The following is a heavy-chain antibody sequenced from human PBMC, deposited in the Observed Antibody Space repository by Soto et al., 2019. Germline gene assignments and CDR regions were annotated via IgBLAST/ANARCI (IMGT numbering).Heavy chain of an antibody. V-gene: IGHV4-61*01. CDR2: IYYSGST. D-gene: IGHD6-19*01. CDR1: GGSVSSGSYY. Sequence: QVQLQESGPGLVKPSETLSLTCTVSGGSVSSGSYYWSWIRQPPGKGLEWIGYIYYSGSTNYNPSLKSRVTISVDTTKNQFSLKLSSVTAADTAVYYCARDRLIAVAGTFDYYYYGMDVWGQGTTVTVSS. CDR3: ARDRLIAVAGTFDYYYYGMDV. J-gene: IGHJ6*02.